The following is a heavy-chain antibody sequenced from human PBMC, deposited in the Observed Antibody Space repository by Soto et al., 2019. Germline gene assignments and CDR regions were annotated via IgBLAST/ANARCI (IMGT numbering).Heavy chain of an antibody. Sequence: QLQLQESGPGLVKPSETLSLTCTVSGGSISSSSYYWGWIRQPPGKGLEWIGSIYYSGSTYYNPSLKRRVTISVDTSKNQFSLKLSSVTAADTAVYYCARHGDYYDSSGPLGYWGQGTLVTVSS. CDR2: IYYSGST. J-gene: IGHJ4*02. CDR1: GGSISSSSYY. CDR3: ARHGDYYDSSGPLGY. V-gene: IGHV4-39*01. D-gene: IGHD3-22*01.